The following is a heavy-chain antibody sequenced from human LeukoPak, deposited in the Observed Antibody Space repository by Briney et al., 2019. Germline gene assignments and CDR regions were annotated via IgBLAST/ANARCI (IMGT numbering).Heavy chain of an antibody. CDR1: GFAFSVYA. CDR2: INANSGTT. V-gene: IGHV3-23*01. Sequence: GGSLRLSCTASGFAFSVYAMSWLRQPPGKGLEGVSTINANSGTTSYAASVRGRFTISRDNSKNTLYLQLNTLRADDTATYYCAKPISGGLAVTADWFHPWGQGTLVVVSP. CDR3: AKPISGGLAVTADWFHP. D-gene: IGHD6-19*01. J-gene: IGHJ5*01.